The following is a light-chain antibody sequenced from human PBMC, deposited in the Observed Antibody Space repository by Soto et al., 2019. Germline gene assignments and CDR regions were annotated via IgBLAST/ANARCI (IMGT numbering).Light chain of an antibody. CDR2: EVS. V-gene: IGLV2-8*01. CDR1: SSDVGGYNY. Sequence: QSALTQPPSASGSPGQSVTISCTGTSSDVGGYNYVSWYQQHPGKAPKLMIYEVSKRPSGVPDRFSGSKSGNTASLPVSGLQADDEADYYCSSYAGSNNWVFGGGTKLTVL. J-gene: IGLJ3*02. CDR3: SSYAGSNNWV.